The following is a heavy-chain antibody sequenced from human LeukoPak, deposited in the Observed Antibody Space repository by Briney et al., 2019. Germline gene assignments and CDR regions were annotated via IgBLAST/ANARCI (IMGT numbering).Heavy chain of an antibody. CDR3: ARATSFGFEYFQH. CDR1: GGSISSYS. CDR2: IFASGST. V-gene: IGHV4-4*07. J-gene: IGHJ1*01. D-gene: IGHD3-10*01. Sequence: SETLSLTCTVSGGSISSYSWSWIRQPAGKGLEWIGRIFASGSTKYNPSLKSRVTMSVETSKKQFSLKLSSVTAADTAVYYCARATSFGFEYFQHWGQGTLVTVSS.